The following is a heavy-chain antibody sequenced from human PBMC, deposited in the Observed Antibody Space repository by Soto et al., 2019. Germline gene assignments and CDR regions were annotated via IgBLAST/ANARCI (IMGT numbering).Heavy chain of an antibody. CDR3: AREKGGYDRTYYFDY. Sequence: QVQLQESGPGLVKPSQTLSLTCTVSGGSISSGGYYWSWIRQHPGKGLEWIGYIYYSGSTYYNPSLKSRVTISVDTSKNQCSLKLSSVTAADTAVYYCAREKGGYDRTYYFDYWGQGTLVTVSS. CDR2: IYYSGST. J-gene: IGHJ4*02. V-gene: IGHV4-31*03. CDR1: GGSISSGGYY. D-gene: IGHD5-12*01.